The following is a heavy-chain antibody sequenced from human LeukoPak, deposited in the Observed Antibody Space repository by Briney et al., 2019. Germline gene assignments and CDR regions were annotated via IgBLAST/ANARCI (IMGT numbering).Heavy chain of an antibody. D-gene: IGHD3-10*01. V-gene: IGHV4-59*01. CDR2: ISYSGSP. J-gene: IGHJ3*02. CDR1: GASLSRYY. Sequence: SETLSLTCSVSGASLSRYYWIWIRQPPGKGLEWIGYISYSGSPRYNPSLKSRVTMSVDTSKNQVSLKLSSVIAADTAVYYCARDLYFGRRFGESDDAFDIWGQGTMVTVSS. CDR3: ARDLYFGRRFGESDDAFDI.